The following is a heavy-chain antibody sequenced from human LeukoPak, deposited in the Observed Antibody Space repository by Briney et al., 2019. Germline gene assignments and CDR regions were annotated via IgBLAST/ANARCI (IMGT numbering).Heavy chain of an antibody. CDR2: VYYSGST. CDR3: AGINYFDSGGFFYDDY. J-gene: IGHJ4*02. CDR1: GGSISTYY. V-gene: IGHV4-59*01. D-gene: IGHD3-22*01. Sequence: SETLSLTCTVSGGSISTYYWSWIRQPPGKGLEWIGYVYYSGSTNYNPSLKSRVTISVDTSKNQFSLKLRSVTAADTALYYCAGINYFDSGGFFYDDYWGQGTLVTVSS.